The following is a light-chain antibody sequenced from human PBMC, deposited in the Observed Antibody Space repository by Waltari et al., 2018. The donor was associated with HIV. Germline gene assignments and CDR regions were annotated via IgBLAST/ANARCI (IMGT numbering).Light chain of an antibody. V-gene: IGKV3-20*01. CDR3: QQYGSSPKT. CDR2: GAS. J-gene: IGKJ2*01. Sequence: EIVLTQSPGTLSLSPRERATLSCRASQSLSSSYLAWYQQKPGQDPRLLVYGASHRATDIPDRFSGSGSGTDFALTISRVEPEDFAVYYCQQYGSSPKTFGQGTKLEIK. CDR1: QSLSSSY.